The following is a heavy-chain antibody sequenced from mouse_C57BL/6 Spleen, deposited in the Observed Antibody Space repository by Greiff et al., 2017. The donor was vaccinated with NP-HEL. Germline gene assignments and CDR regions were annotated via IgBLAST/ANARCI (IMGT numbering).Heavy chain of an antibody. V-gene: IGHV1-82*01. CDR2: IYPGAGDT. D-gene: IGHD1-1*01. CDR3: ARGDYYGSSYWYFDV. Sequence: VQLQQSGPELVKPGASVKISCKASGYAFSSSWMNWVKQRPGKGLEWIGRIYPGAGDTNYHGKFKGKATLTADKSSSTAYMQLSILTSEDSSVYFCARGDYYGSSYWYFDVWGTGTTVTVSS. CDR1: GYAFSSSW. J-gene: IGHJ1*03.